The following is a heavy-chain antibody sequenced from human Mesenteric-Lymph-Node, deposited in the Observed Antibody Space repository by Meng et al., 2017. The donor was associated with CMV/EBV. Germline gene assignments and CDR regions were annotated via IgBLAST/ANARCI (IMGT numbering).Heavy chain of an antibody. CDR2: VIPFLGRV. CDR1: GGTFSNYA. V-gene: IGHV1-69*05. J-gene: IGHJ6*02. CDR3: AFTLNYYNYYGMDV. D-gene: IGHD4-11*01. Sequence: SVKVSCKASGGTFSNYAFSWVRQAPGQGLEWMGGVIPFLGRVNYAQKFQGRVTVTTGESTSTVYLELSRLRPEDTAVYYCAFTLNYYNYYGMDVWGQGTAVTVSS.